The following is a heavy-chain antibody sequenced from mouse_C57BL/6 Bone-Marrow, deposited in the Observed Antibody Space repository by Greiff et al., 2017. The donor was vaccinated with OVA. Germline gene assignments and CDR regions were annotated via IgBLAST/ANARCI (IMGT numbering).Heavy chain of an antibody. V-gene: IGHV1-39*01. D-gene: IGHD1-1*01. CDR2: INPNYGTT. CDR1: GYSFTDYN. Sequence: EVQLQQSGPELVKPGASVKISCKASGYSFTDYNMNWVKQSNGKSLEWIGVINPNYGTTSYNQKFKGKATFTVDQSSSTVYMKLKSLTSEDSADYYFTFYYGSSYRYFAVWGTGTTVSVSS. J-gene: IGHJ1*03. CDR3: TFYYGSSYRYFAV.